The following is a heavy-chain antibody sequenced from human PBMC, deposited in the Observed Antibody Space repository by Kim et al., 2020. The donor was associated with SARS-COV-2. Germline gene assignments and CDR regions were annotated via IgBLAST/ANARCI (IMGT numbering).Heavy chain of an antibody. V-gene: IGHV4-4*07. CDR3: AREMTSGWKRGLDY. CDR1: GGSISSYY. Sequence: SETLSLTCTVSGGSISSYYWSWIRQPAGKGLEWIGRIYTSGSTNYNPSLKSRVTMSVDTSKNQFSLKLSSVTAADTAVYYCAREMTSGWKRGLDYWGQGTLVTVSS. CDR2: IYTSGST. J-gene: IGHJ4*02. D-gene: IGHD6-19*01.